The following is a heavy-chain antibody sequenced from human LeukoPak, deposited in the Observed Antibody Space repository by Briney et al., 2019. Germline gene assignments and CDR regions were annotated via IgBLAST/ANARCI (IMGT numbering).Heavy chain of an antibody. CDR3: ATGYYDTSGYYYVY. J-gene: IGHJ4*02. Sequence: TLSLTCAVSGGSISSGGYSWSWIRQPPGKGLEWIGYIYHSGSTYYNPSLKSRVTISVDTSRNQFSLNLNSVTAADTAVYYCATGYYDTSGYYYVYWGQGTLVTVSS. D-gene: IGHD3-22*01. V-gene: IGHV4-30-2*02. CDR1: GGSISSGGYS. CDR2: IYHSGST.